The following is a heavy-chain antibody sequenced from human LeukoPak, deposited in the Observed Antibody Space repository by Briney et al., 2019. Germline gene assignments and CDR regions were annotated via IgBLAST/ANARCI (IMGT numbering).Heavy chain of an antibody. D-gene: IGHD3-22*01. V-gene: IGHV4-31*03. CDR2: IYYSGST. Sequence: SETLSLTCTVSGGSISSGGYYWSWIRQHPGKGLEWIGYIYYSGSTYYNPSLKSRVTISVDTSKNQFSLKLSYVTAADTAVYYCARTDYSSGYFPFDYWGQGTLVTVSS. J-gene: IGHJ4*02. CDR1: GGSISSGGYY. CDR3: ARTDYSSGYFPFDY.